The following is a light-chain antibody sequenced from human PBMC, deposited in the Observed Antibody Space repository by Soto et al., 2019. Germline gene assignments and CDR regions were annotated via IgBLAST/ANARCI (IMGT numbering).Light chain of an antibody. CDR1: QTTKNY. V-gene: IGKV1-39*01. CDR3: QHSYSMPYV. J-gene: IGKJ2*01. CDR2: ASS. Sequence: DIQLTQSPSSLSASVGDTVTITCRASQTTKNYLNWYQLKPGKAPKLLIYASSTLQTGLPSRFTGSGSGTYFPLTISRLQPEYYATYFCQHSYSMPYVFGPGTKVEIK.